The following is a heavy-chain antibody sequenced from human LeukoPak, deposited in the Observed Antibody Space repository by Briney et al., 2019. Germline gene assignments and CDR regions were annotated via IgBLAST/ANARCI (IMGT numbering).Heavy chain of an antibody. D-gene: IGHD3-10*01. CDR2: IYPGDSDT. V-gene: IGHV5-51*01. Sequence: GESLKTSWKGSGYSFNSFWIGWVRQMPGKGLEGVGIIYPGDSDTRYSPSSQGQVTISADKSIRTAYLQWSSLKAADTAMYYCARHYGYYYGSGSYYALDPWGQGTLVTVSS. CDR3: ARHYGYYYGSGSYYALDP. CDR1: GYSFNSFW. J-gene: IGHJ5*02.